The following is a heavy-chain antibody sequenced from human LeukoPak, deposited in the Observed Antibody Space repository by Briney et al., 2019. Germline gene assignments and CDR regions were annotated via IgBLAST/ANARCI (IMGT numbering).Heavy chain of an antibody. CDR1: GFTFSSYTFSTYA. J-gene: IGHJ5*02. CDR2: VSGSGGST. CDR3: AKDSRLRLGELYRGNWFDP. D-gene: IGHD3-16*01. V-gene: IGHV3-23*01. Sequence: GGSLRLSCAASGFTFSSYTFSTYAMSWVRQAPGKGLEWVSAVSGSGGSTYYADSVKGRFTISRDNSKNTLYLQMNSLRAEDTAVYYCAKDSRLRLGELYRGNWFDPWGQGTLVTVSS.